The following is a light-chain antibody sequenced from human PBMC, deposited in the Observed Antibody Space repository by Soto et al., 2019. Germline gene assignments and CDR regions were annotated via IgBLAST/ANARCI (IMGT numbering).Light chain of an antibody. J-gene: IGKJ2*03. CDR2: GAS. CDR3: QQSFSSPRS. CDR1: QSVSNN. Sequence: EIVMTQSPSTLSVSTGDSATLSCRASQSVSNNLAWYHQKPGQAPRVLIYGASIRATGVPARFSGSGSGTEFTLTISSLQSEDFATYYCQQSFSSPRSFGQGTKVDIK. V-gene: IGKV3-15*01.